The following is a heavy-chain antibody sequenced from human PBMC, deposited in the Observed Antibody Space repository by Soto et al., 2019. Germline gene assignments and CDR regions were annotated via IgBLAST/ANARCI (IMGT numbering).Heavy chain of an antibody. CDR2: ITTTSTHK. D-gene: IGHD2-15*01. J-gene: IGHJ6*02. CDR1: AFTFNNFS. CDR3: AREKGSPTRCIHGMDV. V-gene: IGHV3-21*01. Sequence: PGGSLRLSCVASAFTFNNFSMHWVLQDPGKGLQWLTSITTTSTHKYYADSVKGRFTISRDNAKNSLYLELTNLRSEDTAVYYCAREKGSPTRCIHGMDVWGLGATVTVCS.